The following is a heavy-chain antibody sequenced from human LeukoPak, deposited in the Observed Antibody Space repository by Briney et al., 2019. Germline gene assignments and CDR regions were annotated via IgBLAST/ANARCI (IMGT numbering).Heavy chain of an antibody. J-gene: IGHJ6*03. CDR3: AKSNNYGSGSYYPRYMDV. Sequence: GGSLSLSCAASGFTFSSYGMSWVRQAPGKGLEWVSAISCSGGSTYYADSVKGRFTIFRDNSKNTLYLQMNSLRAEDTAVYYCAKSNNYGSGSYYPRYMDVWGKGTTVTISS. D-gene: IGHD3-10*01. CDR2: ISCSGGST. V-gene: IGHV3-23*01. CDR1: GFTFSSYG.